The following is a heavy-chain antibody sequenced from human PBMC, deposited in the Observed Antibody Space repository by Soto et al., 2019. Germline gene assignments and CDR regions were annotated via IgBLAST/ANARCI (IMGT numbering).Heavy chain of an antibody. Sequence: QVQLVQSWAEVKNPGASVTVSCKASGYTFTTHYMHWVRQAPGQGLEWMGIINPSGGRTTYALKFQGRVSLTSDTSTNTVYMELSSLRSEDTAVYYCARAGENYGSGTFSPPLRYYFNSWGQGTLVTVSS. CDR1: GYTFTTHY. CDR3: ARAGENYGSGTFSPPLRYYFNS. D-gene: IGHD3-10*01. V-gene: IGHV1-46*01. CDR2: INPSGGRT. J-gene: IGHJ4*02.